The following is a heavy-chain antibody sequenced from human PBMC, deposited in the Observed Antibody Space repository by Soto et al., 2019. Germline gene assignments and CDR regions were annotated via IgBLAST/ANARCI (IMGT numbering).Heavy chain of an antibody. CDR1: GGSISTSRYY. Sequence: TSETLSLTCTVSGGSISTSRYYWGWIRQPPGKGLEWIGSIFYSGTTYYNPSLKSRVTISVDTSKNQFSLKLTSVTAADTAVYYCAKCITALGPIDYWGQGTLVTVSS. D-gene: IGHD6-6*01. V-gene: IGHV4-39*01. CDR2: IFYSGTT. J-gene: IGHJ4*02. CDR3: AKCITALGPIDY.